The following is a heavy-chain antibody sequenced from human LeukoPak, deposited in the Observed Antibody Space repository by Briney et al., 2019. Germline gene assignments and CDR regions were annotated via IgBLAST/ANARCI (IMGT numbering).Heavy chain of an antibody. D-gene: IGHD2-2*01. Sequence: SETLSLTCTVSGGSISSYYWSWIRQPPGKGLEWIGYIYYSGSTNYNPSLKSRVTISVDTSKNQFSLKLSSVTAADTAVYYCASSSRGRVDYYYYMDVWGKGTTVTVSS. V-gene: IGHV4-59*01. CDR3: ASSSRGRVDYYYYMDV. J-gene: IGHJ6*03. CDR1: GGSISSYY. CDR2: IYYSGST.